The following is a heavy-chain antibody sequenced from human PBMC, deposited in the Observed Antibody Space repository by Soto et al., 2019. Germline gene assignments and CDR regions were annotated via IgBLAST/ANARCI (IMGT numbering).Heavy chain of an antibody. Sequence: QVQLQESGPGLVKPSQTLSLTCTVSGGSISSGGYYWSWIRQHPGKGLEWIGYIYYSGSTSYNPSLKRRVTISVDTSKSQFSLKLSSVTAADTAVYYCASDAIEDGDGEGYWGQGTLVTVSS. V-gene: IGHV4-31*03. CDR1: GGSISSGGYY. CDR2: IYYSGST. J-gene: IGHJ4*02. D-gene: IGHD4-17*01. CDR3: ASDAIEDGDGEGY.